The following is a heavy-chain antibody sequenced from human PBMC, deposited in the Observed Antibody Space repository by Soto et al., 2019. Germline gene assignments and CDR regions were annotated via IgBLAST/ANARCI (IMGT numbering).Heavy chain of an antibody. CDR1: DDSLSTYY. Sequence: SETLSLTCNVSDDSLSTYYWSWIRQPAGKGLEWIGRIYASGSTNYNPSLKGRVSMSVDTSKKQFSFKMISVTAADTAMYYCARSAIPRGGWFRPWGQGVLVTVSS. CDR2: IYASGST. CDR3: ARSAIPRGGWFRP. D-gene: IGHD2-15*01. J-gene: IGHJ5*02. V-gene: IGHV4-4*07.